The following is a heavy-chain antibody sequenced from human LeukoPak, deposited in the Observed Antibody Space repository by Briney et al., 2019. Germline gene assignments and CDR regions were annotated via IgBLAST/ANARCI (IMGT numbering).Heavy chain of an antibody. V-gene: IGHV4-61*02. Sequence: PSETLSLTCTVSGGSISSGSYYWSWIRQPAEKGLEWIGRIYTSGSTNYNPSLKSRVTISVDTSKNQFSLKLSSVTAADTAVYYCARDRYYDSIYYYYMDVWGKGTTVTISS. CDR2: IYTSGST. CDR3: ARDRYYDSIYYYYMDV. CDR1: GGSISSGSYY. D-gene: IGHD3-22*01. J-gene: IGHJ6*03.